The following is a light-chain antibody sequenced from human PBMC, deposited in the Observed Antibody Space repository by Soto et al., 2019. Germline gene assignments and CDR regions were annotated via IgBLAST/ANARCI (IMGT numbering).Light chain of an antibody. CDR2: DAS. V-gene: IGKV3-11*01. J-gene: IGKJ5*01. Sequence: EIVLTQSPATLSLSPGERETLSCRTSQSVSKYFAWYQQKPGRAPRLLIYDASSRATGIPARFIGSGSGTDFTLTISSLEPEDFAIYYCQQRSNWPITFGQGTRLEIK. CDR3: QQRSNWPIT. CDR1: QSVSKY.